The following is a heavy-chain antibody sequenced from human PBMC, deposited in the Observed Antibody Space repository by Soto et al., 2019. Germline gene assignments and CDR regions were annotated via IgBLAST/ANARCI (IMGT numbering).Heavy chain of an antibody. J-gene: IGHJ4*02. D-gene: IGHD6-19*01. V-gene: IGHV3-7*03. CDR1: GFSFDTYL. CDR3: ATWESGGWCLGV. CDR2: INPDAFRK. Sequence: GGALRLSCAAAGFSFDTYLMSWVRQAPGKGLEWVASINPDAFRKYFADSVKGRFTVSRDSADNSLYLQMINLRAEDTAMYNCATWESGGWCLGVWGQGHQVTVSS.